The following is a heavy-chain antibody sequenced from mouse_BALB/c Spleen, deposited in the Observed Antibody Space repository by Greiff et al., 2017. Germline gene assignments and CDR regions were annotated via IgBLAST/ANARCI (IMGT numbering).Heavy chain of an antibody. Sequence: EVKLMESGPGLVKPSQSLSLTCSVTGYSITSGYYWNWIRQFPGNKLEWMGYISYDGSNNYNPSLKNRISITRDTSKNQFFLKLNSVTTEDTATYYCARDGYGTDYFAYWGQGTTLTVSS. D-gene: IGHD1-1*01. CDR3: ARDGYGTDYFAY. V-gene: IGHV3-6*02. J-gene: IGHJ2*01. CDR2: ISYDGSN. CDR1: GYSITSGYY.